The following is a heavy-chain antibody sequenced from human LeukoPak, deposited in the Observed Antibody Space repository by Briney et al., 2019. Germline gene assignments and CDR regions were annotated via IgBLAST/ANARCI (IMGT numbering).Heavy chain of an antibody. CDR3: ARPRYCNGGSCYGLGY. J-gene: IGHJ4*02. D-gene: IGHD2-15*01. CDR1: GFTFSSYE. CDR2: ISSSGSTI. Sequence: PGGALRLSCAASGFTFSSYEMNWVRQAPGKGLEWVSYISSSGSTIYYADSVKGRFTISRDNAKNSLYLQMNSLRAEDTAVYYCARPRYCNGGSCYGLGYWGQGTLVTVSS. V-gene: IGHV3-48*03.